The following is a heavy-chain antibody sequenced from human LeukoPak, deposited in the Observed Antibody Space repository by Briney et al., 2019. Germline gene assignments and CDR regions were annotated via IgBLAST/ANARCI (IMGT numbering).Heavy chain of an antibody. CDR3: ARLTNSGSYFGYYYYYMDV. D-gene: IGHD1-26*01. CDR2: ISSSSSAI. V-gene: IGHV3-48*01. Sequence: GGSLRLSCAASGFTFSSYSMNWVRQAPGKGLEWVSYISSSSSAIYYADSVKGRFTISRDNAKNSLYLQMNSLRAEDTAVYYCARLTNSGSYFGYYYYYMDVWGKGTTVTVSS. CDR1: GFTFSSYS. J-gene: IGHJ6*03.